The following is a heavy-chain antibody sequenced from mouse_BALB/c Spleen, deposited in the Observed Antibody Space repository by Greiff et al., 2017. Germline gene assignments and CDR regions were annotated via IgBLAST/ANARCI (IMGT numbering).Heavy chain of an antibody. Sequence: EVKLMESGGGLVQPGGSLRLSCATSGFTFSDFYMEWVRQPPGKRLEWIAASRNKANDYTTEYSASVKGRFIVSRDTSQSILYLQMNALRAEDTAIYYCARDVEDGYYGWFAYWGQGTLVTVSA. D-gene: IGHD2-3*01. CDR1: GFTFSDFY. CDR3: ARDVEDGYYGWFAY. CDR2: SRNKANDYTT. J-gene: IGHJ3*01. V-gene: IGHV7-1*02.